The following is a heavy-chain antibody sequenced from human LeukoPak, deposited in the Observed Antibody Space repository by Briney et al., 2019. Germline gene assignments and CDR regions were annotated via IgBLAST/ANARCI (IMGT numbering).Heavy chain of an antibody. V-gene: IGHV3-23*01. D-gene: IGHD3-16*01. CDR3: ANIGSSTFGSTGF. CDR2: VSNSGDTT. Sequence: GGSLRLSCVAPGFTFSTYGMIWVRQAPGKGPEWVSLVSNSGDTTNYADSVKGRFTISRDNSKNTLYLQMDSLRAEDTAAYYCANIGSSTFGSTGFWGQGTLVTVSS. CDR1: GFTFSTYG. J-gene: IGHJ4*02.